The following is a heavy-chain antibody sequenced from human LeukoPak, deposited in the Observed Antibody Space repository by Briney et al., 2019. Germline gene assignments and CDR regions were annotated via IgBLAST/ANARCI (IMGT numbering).Heavy chain of an antibody. CDR1: GYTFTSYY. V-gene: IGHV1-46*01. Sequence: ASVKVSCTASGYTFTSYYMHWVRQAPGQGLEWMGIINPSGGSTSYAQKFLGRVTMTRDTSTSTVYMELSSLRSEDTAVYYCARDGDIVLMVYATPGYYFDYWGQGTLVTVSS. CDR2: INPSGGST. D-gene: IGHD2-8*01. J-gene: IGHJ4*02. CDR3: ARDGDIVLMVYATPGYYFDY.